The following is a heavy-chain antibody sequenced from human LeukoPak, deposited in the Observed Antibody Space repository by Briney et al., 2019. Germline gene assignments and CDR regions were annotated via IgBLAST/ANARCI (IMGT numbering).Heavy chain of an antibody. J-gene: IGHJ4*02. Sequence: ASVKVSCKASGYTFTGYYMHWVRQAPGQGLEWMGWINPNSGGTNYAQEVQGRVTMTRDTSISTAYLELSRLRSEDTAVYYCARNHGSYSVQHYFDYWRQGNLLTVPS. V-gene: IGHV1-2*02. CDR3: ARNHGSYSVQHYFDY. CDR2: INPNSGGT. CDR1: GYTFTGYY. D-gene: IGHD2-15*01.